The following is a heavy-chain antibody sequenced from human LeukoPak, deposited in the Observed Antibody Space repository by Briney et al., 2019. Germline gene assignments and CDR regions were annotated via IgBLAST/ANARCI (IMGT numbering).Heavy chain of an antibody. D-gene: IGHD2-15*01. V-gene: IGHV3-33*01. CDR3: ARPGGCSGDSCYFDY. CDR2: IWYDGSNK. J-gene: IGHJ4*02. CDR1: GFTFSSYG. Sequence: GGSLRLSCAASGFTFSSYGMHWVRQAPGKGLEWVAVIWYDGSNKYYADSVKGRFTISRDSSKSALYLQMNSLRAEDTAVYYCARPGGCSGDSCYFDYWAQGTPVTVSS.